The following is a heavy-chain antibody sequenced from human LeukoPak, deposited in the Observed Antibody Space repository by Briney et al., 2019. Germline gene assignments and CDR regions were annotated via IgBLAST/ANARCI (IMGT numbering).Heavy chain of an antibody. V-gene: IGHV1-24*01. CDR3: ATSTLIVGATNDAFDI. Sequence: ASVKVSCKVSGYTLTELSMHWVRQAPGKGLEWMGGFDPEDGETIYAQKFQGRVTMTEDTSTDTAYMELSGLRSEDTAVYYCATSTLIVGATNDAFDIWGQGTMVTVSS. CDR1: GYTLTELS. CDR2: FDPEDGET. D-gene: IGHD1-26*01. J-gene: IGHJ3*02.